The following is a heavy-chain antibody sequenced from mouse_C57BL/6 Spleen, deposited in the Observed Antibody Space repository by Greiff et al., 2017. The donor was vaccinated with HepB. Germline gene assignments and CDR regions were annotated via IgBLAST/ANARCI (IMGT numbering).Heavy chain of an antibody. D-gene: IGHD1-1*01. CDR3: ARSDYYGSSVWFAY. Sequence: VQLQQPGAELVMPGASVKLSCKASGYTFTSYWMHWVKQRPGQGLEWNGEIDPSDSYTNYNQKFKGKSTLTVDKSSSTAYMQLSSRTSADAAVYYCARSDYYGSSVWFAYWGQGTLVTVSA. V-gene: IGHV1-69*01. CDR1: GYTFTSYW. J-gene: IGHJ3*01. CDR2: IDPSDSYT.